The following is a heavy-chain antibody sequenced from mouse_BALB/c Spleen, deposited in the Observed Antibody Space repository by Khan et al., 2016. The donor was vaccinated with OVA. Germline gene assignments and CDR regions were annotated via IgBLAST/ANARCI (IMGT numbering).Heavy chain of an antibody. J-gene: IGHJ3*01. V-gene: IGHV1-9*01. Sequence: QVQLQQSGAELMKPGASVKISCKATGYTFSSYWIEWVKQRPGHGLEWIGEILPGSGRPNYNEKFKGKATFTADTSSNTAYLQLSNLTSDDSAVYYCARGSYYDISSWFGYWGQGTLVTVSA. CDR2: ILPGSGRP. CDR1: GYTFSSYW. CDR3: ARGSYYDISSWFGY. D-gene: IGHD1-1*01.